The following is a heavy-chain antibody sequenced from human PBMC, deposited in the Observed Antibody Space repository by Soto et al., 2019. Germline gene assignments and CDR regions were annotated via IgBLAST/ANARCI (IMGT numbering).Heavy chain of an antibody. CDR2: IYYSGST. D-gene: IGHD3-10*01. J-gene: IGHJ6*02. CDR1: GGSISSGDYY. CDR3: ARDKNGSGSYYYYGMDV. Sequence: PSETLSLTCTVSGGSISSGDYYWSWIRQPPGKGLEWIGYIYYSGSTYYNPSLKSRVTISVDTSKNQSSLKLSSVTAADTAVYYCARDKNGSGSYYYYGMDVWGQGTTVTVSS. V-gene: IGHV4-30-4*01.